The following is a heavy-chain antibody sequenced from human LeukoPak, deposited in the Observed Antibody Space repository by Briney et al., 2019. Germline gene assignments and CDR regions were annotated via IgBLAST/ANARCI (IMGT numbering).Heavy chain of an antibody. V-gene: IGHV4-4*07. CDR2: IYTSGSP. Sequence: SETLSLTCNVSGGSIGTNSWSWIRQPAGKGLEWIGHIYTSGSPNYNPSLRSRVTMSVDTSKNQISLKLSSVTAADTAVYYCARGSEQWLTYFDYWGLGTRVTVSS. J-gene: IGHJ4*02. CDR1: GGSIGTNS. D-gene: IGHD6-19*01. CDR3: ARGSEQWLTYFDY.